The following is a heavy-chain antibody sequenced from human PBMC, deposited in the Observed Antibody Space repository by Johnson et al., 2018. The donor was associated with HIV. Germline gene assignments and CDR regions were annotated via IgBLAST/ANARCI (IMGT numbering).Heavy chain of an antibody. Sequence: VQLVESGGGLVKPGGSLRLSCAASGFTFSSYAMSWVRQAPGKGLEWVSAISGSGGGTYYADSVKGRFTISRANSKTTIYLQMNSLRAEDTAVYYCARERATLWFRASGAAFDIWGQGTMVTVSS. V-gene: IGHV3-23*04. D-gene: IGHD3-10*01. J-gene: IGHJ3*02. CDR3: ARERATLWFRASGAAFDI. CDR1: GFTFSSYA. CDR2: ISGSGGGT.